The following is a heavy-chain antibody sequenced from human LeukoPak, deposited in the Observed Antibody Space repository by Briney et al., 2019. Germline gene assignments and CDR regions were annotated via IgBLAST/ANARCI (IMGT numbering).Heavy chain of an antibody. D-gene: IGHD3-3*01. CDR1: GFPFSSYG. Sequence: GGSLRLSCVASGFPFSSYGMHWVRQAPGKGLEWVAVIWSVGGAEYYADSVKGRFTISRDNSKNMLFLQMNSLRAEDTAVYYCARDPGGFLDYWGQGTLVTVSS. J-gene: IGHJ4*02. CDR2: IWSVGGAE. CDR3: ARDPGGFLDY. V-gene: IGHV3-33*01.